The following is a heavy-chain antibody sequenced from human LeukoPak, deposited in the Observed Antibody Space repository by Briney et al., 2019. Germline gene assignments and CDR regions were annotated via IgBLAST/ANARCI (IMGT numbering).Heavy chain of an antibody. J-gene: IGHJ3*02. CDR3: ARIGADYGGNSDRPHNSEDAFDI. D-gene: IGHD4-23*01. V-gene: IGHV1-2*02. CDR2: INPNSGGT. CDR1: GYTFTGYY. Sequence: VASVKVSCKASGYTFTGYYMHWVRQAPGQGLEWMGWINPNSGGTNYAQKFQGRVTMTRDTSISTAYMELSRLRSDDTAVYYCARIGADYGGNSDRPHNSEDAFDIWGQGTMVTVSS.